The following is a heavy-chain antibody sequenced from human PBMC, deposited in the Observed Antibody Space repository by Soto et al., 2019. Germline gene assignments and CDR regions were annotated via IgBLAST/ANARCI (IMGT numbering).Heavy chain of an antibody. Sequence: QVQLVQSGAEVKKPGSSVKVSCKASGGTLSNYAISWVRQAPGQGHEWMGGIIPILATTKYAQKFQGRVTITADTSTSTASMELSGPRSEATAVYFCAREGFGGSYYGSWGQGTLVTVSS. CDR3: AREGFGGSYYGS. J-gene: IGHJ4*02. CDR1: GGTLSNYA. V-gene: IGHV1-69*06. CDR2: IIPILATT. D-gene: IGHD1-26*01.